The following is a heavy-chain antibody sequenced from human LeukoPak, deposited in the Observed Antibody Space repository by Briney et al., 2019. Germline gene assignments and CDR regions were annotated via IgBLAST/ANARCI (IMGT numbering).Heavy chain of an antibody. CDR1: GFSFSTYN. D-gene: IGHD1-26*01. Sequence: GGSLRLSCAASGFSFSTYNMNWVRQAPGKALEWVSSITSSGTYIFYADSVKGRFTISRDNAKNSLYLQMNSLGPEDTAVYYCARDPYSGNYGNYYYYYMDVWGKGTTVTISS. CDR2: ITSSGTYI. J-gene: IGHJ6*03. V-gene: IGHV3-21*01. CDR3: ARDPYSGNYGNYYYYYMDV.